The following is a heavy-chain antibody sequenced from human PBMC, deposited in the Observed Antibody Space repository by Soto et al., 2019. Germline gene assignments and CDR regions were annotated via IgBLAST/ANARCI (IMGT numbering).Heavy chain of an antibody. CDR1: GFTFSSYA. Sequence: EVQLLESGGGLVQPGGSLRLSCAASGFTFSSYAMSWVRQAPGKGLEWVSAISGSGGSTDYADSVKGRFTISRDNSKNTLYLQMNSLRAEDTAVYYCAKDPKHSSSWSFGGVDYWGQGTLVTVSS. CDR2: ISGSGGST. D-gene: IGHD6-13*01. J-gene: IGHJ4*02. CDR3: AKDPKHSSSWSFGGVDY. V-gene: IGHV3-23*01.